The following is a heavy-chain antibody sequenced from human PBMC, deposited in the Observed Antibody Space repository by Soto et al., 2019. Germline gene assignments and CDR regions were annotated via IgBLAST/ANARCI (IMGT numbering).Heavy chain of an antibody. V-gene: IGHV3-33*01. D-gene: IGHD3-3*02. CDR3: ARDSGQISFDY. CDR2: IWYDGSNK. J-gene: IGHJ4*02. CDR1: GFTFSRYG. Sequence: QVQLVESGGGVVQPGRSLRLSCAASGFTFSRYGMHWVRQAPGKGLEWVAVIWYDGSNKYYADSVKGRFTISRDNSKNTMYLQMNSLRDEDTAVYYCARDSGQISFDYWGQGTLVTVSS.